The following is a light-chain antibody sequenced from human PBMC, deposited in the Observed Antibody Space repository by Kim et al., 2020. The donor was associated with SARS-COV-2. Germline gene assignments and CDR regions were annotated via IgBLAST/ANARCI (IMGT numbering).Light chain of an antibody. Sequence: QAVVTQEPSLTVSPGGTVTLTCGSSTGAVTSGHYPYWFQQKPGQAPRTLIYDTSNKHSWTPARFSGFLLGGKAALTLSGAQPEDEAEYYCLLYYGADRVFGGGTQLTVL. CDR1: TGAVTSGHY. CDR2: DTS. V-gene: IGLV7-46*01. CDR3: LLYYGADRV. J-gene: IGLJ3*02.